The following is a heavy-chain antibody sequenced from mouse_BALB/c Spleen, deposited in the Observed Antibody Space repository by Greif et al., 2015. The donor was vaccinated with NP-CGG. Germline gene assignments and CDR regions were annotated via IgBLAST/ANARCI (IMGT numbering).Heavy chain of an antibody. J-gene: IGHJ2*01. V-gene: IGHV1S81*02. CDR1: GYTFTSYY. CDR3: TTGDY. Sequence: QVQLQQSGAELVKPGASVKLSCKASGYTFTSYYMYWVKQRPGQGLEWIGEINPSNGGTNFNEKFKSKATLTVDKSSSTAYVQLSSLTSEDSAVYYCTTGDYWGQGTTLTVSS. CDR2: INPSNGGT.